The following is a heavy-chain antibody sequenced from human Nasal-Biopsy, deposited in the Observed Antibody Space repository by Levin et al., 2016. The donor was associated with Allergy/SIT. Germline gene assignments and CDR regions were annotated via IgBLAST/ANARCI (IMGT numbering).Heavy chain of an antibody. V-gene: IGHV4-30-4*07. J-gene: IGHJ6*02. CDR2: IYYSGTS. CDR3: ARVPFTIYGVRREGEMDV. Sequence: SETLSLTCEVSGYSISSGGYSWAWIRQPPGKGLEWIGYIYYSGTSDYNPSLKSRVTISVDRPRNQLSLKLSSVTAADTAVYYCARVPFTIYGVRREGEMDVWGQGTTVTVSS. D-gene: IGHD3-3*01. CDR1: GYSISSGGYS.